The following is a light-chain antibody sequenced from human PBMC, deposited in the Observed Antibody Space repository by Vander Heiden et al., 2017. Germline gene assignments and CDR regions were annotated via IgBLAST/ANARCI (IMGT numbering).Light chain of an antibody. CDR2: EVS. Sequence: QSVLTQPASVSRSPGQSLTISCTGTSNGVGGYNYFAWYQQHPGKAPNLMIYEVSNRPSGVSNRFSGSKSGNTAALTISGRQAEEEADYYCSSYTSSSTLGVFGGGTKLTVL. CDR1: SNGVGGYNY. V-gene: IGLV2-14*01. J-gene: IGLJ3*02. CDR3: SSYTSSSTLGV.